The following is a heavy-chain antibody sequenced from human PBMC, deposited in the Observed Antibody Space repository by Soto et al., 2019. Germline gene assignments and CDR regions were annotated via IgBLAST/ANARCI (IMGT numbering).Heavy chain of an antibody. V-gene: IGHV4-61*01. CDR3: VRDQYPEYDFYGLDV. CDR2: IYSTGGT. J-gene: IGHJ6*02. CDR1: GGSVSSGSAY. Sequence: QVQLQESGPGLVRPSETLSLTCTVSGGSVSSGSAYWSWIRQAPGKGLEWIGHIYSTGGTNYNPSLKSRVNLSVDTSKNQSSLKLSSVTAADTAVYYCVRDQYPEYDFYGLDVWGQGTTVTVSS.